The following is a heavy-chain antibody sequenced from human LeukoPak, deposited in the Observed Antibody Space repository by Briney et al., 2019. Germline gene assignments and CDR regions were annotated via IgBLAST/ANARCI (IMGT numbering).Heavy chain of an antibody. CDR2: ISGSGGST. Sequence: GGSLRLSCAASGFTFSSYAMSWVRQAPGKGLEWVSAISGSGGSTYYADSVKGRFTISRDNSKNTLYLQMSSLRAEDTAVYYCAKGSYYYYGMDVWGQGTTVTVSS. J-gene: IGHJ6*02. V-gene: IGHV3-23*01. CDR1: GFTFSSYA. CDR3: AKGSYYYYGMDV.